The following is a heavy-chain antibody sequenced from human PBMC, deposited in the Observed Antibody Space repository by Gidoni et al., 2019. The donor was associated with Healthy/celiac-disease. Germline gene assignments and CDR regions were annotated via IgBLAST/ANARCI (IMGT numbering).Heavy chain of an antibody. CDR1: GGSFSGYY. CDR3: AREWSSGSFGY. CDR2: INHSGST. D-gene: IGHD6-19*01. Sequence: QVQLQQRGAGLLKPSETLSLTCAVYGGSFSGYYWCWIRQPPGKGLGWIGEINHSGSTNYNPSLKSRVTISVDTSKNQFSLKLSSVTAADTAVYYCAREWSSGSFGYWGQGTLVTVSS. V-gene: IGHV4-34*01. J-gene: IGHJ4*02.